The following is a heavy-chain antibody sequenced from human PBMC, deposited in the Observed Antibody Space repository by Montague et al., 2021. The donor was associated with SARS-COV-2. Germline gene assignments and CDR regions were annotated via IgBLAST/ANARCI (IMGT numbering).Heavy chain of an antibody. V-gene: IGHV3-7*01. CDR2: IRQDGSEK. CDR3: ARMYSSGWYENDAFDT. CDR1: GFTFSSYW. J-gene: IGHJ3*02. Sequence: SLRLSCAASGFTFSSYWMSWVRQAPGKGLEWVANIRQDGSEKYYVDSVKGRFTISRDNAKNSLYLQMNSLRAEDTAVYYCARMYSSGWYENDAFDTWGQGTMVTVSS. D-gene: IGHD6-19*01.